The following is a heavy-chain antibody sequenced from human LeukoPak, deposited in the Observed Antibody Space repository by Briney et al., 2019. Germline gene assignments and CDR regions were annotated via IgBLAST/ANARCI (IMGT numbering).Heavy chain of an antibody. CDR1: GFTFSSYG. CDR2: ISYEGSNK. CDR3: AKDEQLAFDY. J-gene: IGHJ4*02. D-gene: IGHD6-6*01. Sequence: PGGSLRLSCAASGFTFSSYGMHWVRQAPGKGRGGVAVISYEGSNKYYADSVKGRFTISRDNSKNTLYLQMNSLRAEDTAVYYCAKDEQLAFDYWGQGTLVTVSS. V-gene: IGHV3-30*18.